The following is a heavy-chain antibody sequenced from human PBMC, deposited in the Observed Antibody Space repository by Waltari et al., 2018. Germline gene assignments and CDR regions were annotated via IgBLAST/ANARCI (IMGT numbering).Heavy chain of an antibody. J-gene: IGHJ6*03. V-gene: IGHV4-59*01. CDR2: IYYSGST. CDR1: GGSISSYY. Sequence: QVQLQESGPGLVKPSATLSLTCTAPGGSISSYYWSWIRQPPGKGLEWIGYIYYSGSTNYNPSLKSRVTISVDTSKNQFSLKLSSVTAADTAVYYCARGDNRGYYYMDVWGKGTTVTVSS. CDR3: ARGDNRGYYYMDV. D-gene: IGHD1-20*01.